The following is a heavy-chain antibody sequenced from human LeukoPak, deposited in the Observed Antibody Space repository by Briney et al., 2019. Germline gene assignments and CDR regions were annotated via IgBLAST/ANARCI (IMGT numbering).Heavy chain of an antibody. CDR2: ITASGGST. D-gene: IGHD1-26*01. CDR3: AKYVGQSGSNYYGLDV. V-gene: IGHV3-23*01. J-gene: IGHJ6*02. Sequence: GGSLRLSCVVSGFTFSSYAMNWVRQAPGTGLEWASGITASGGSTYYTDSVKGRFTISRDNSKNTLFMQMNSLRDEDTALYYCAKYVGQSGSNYYGLDVWGQGTAVTVSS. CDR1: GFTFSSYA.